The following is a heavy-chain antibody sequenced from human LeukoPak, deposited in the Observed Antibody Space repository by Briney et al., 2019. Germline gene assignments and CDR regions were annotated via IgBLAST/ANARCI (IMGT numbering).Heavy chain of an antibody. Sequence: KPSQTLSLTCTVSGGSISSGGYFWSWIRQLPGKGLEWIGYIHYSGSTYYYPSLKSRVSMSVDRSKNQFSLKLTSVTAADTAVYYCARGTDYVWGSYRPSLGYYFDYWGQGTLVTVSS. CDR1: GGSISSGGYF. D-gene: IGHD3-16*02. V-gene: IGHV4-31*03. CDR2: IHYSGST. CDR3: ARGTDYVWGSYRPSLGYYFDY. J-gene: IGHJ4*02.